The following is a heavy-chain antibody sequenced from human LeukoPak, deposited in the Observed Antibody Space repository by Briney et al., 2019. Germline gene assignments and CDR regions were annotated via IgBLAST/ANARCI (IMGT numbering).Heavy chain of an antibody. CDR3: ATGRRGYSYGSFDY. D-gene: IGHD5-18*01. V-gene: IGHV4-30-2*01. Sequence: SETLSLTCAVSGVSISSGGYSWSWIRQPPGKGLEWIGYIYHSGSTYYNPSLKSRVTISVDRSKNQFSLKLSSVTAADTAVYYCATGRRGYSYGSFDYWGQGTLVTVSS. CDR1: GVSISSGGYS. CDR2: IYHSGST. J-gene: IGHJ4*02.